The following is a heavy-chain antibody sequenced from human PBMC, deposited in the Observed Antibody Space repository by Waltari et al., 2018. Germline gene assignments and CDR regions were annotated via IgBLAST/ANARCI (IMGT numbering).Heavy chain of an antibody. J-gene: IGHJ4*02. CDR1: GASMSSGDW. CDR3: ARDRGRGIYLDS. Sequence: QMQLQESGPGLVKPSGTLSVPCTISGASMSSGDWWSWVRQSPEKGLEWIGQIQRSGRTHYNPSFESRVSISIDTSNNQFSLKVSSTTAADTAVYYCARDRGRGIYLDSWGRGTLVTVSA. CDR2: IQRSGRT. V-gene: IGHV4-4*02. D-gene: IGHD2-15*01.